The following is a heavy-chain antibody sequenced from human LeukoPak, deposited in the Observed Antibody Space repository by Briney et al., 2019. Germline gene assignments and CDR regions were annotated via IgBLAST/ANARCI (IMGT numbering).Heavy chain of an antibody. D-gene: IGHD2-15*01. J-gene: IGHJ4*02. CDR1: GFTFRSYS. Sequence: GGSLRLSCAGSGFTFRSYSMNWVRQAPGKGLEWASSISSGSTYIYRADSLKGRFTTSRDNAKNSLYLQMNSLRAEDTAVYYCATSSHGDCSGGSCYYFDYWGQGTLVTVSS. V-gene: IGHV3-21*01. CDR3: ATSSHGDCSGGSCYYFDY. CDR2: ISSGSTYI.